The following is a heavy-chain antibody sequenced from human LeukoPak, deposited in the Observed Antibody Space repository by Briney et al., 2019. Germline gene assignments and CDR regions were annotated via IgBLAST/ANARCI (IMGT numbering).Heavy chain of an antibody. Sequence: ASVKVSCKASGYTFTSHDINWVRQATGQGLEWMRWMNPNSGNTGYAQKFQGRVTMTRNISISTVCMELNSLRSEDTAVYYCARVATISRMRNNWFDPWGQGTLVTVSS. V-gene: IGHV1-8*01. CDR3: ARVATISRMRNNWFDP. CDR1: GYTFTSHD. J-gene: IGHJ5*02. CDR2: MNPNSGNT. D-gene: IGHD5-12*01.